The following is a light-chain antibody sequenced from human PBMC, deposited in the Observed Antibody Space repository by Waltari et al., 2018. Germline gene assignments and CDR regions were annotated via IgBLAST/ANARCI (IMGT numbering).Light chain of an antibody. CDR2: DAS. CDR3: QQYNNWT. J-gene: IGKJ1*01. V-gene: IGKV3-15*01. Sequence: EIVMTQSPATLSVSPGERATLSCRASQSVSSNVAWYQQKPGQAPRLLIFDASIRATGIPARFSGSGSGTEFTLTISSLQSEDFAVYYCQQYNNWTFGQGTKVEIK. CDR1: QSVSSN.